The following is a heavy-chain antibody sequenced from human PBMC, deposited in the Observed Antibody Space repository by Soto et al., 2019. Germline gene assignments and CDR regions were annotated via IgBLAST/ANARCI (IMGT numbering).Heavy chain of an antibody. D-gene: IGHD3-10*01. Sequence: GGSLRLSCAASVFTVSSNYMSWVRQAPGKGLEWVSVIYSGGSTYYADSVKGRFTISRDNSKNTLYLQMNSLRAEDTAVYYCARDRGGEVRGVTINYYYYYGMDVWGQGTTVTVSS. CDR1: VFTVSSNY. CDR3: ARDRGGEVRGVTINYYYYYGMDV. V-gene: IGHV3-53*01. CDR2: IYSGGST. J-gene: IGHJ6*02.